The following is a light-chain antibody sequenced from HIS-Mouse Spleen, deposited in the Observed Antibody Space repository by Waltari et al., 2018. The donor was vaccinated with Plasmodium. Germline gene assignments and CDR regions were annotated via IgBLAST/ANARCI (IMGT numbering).Light chain of an antibody. CDR2: GAS. V-gene: IGKV3-15*01. CDR1: QSVSSN. CDR3: QQYNNWSFT. J-gene: IGKJ3*01. Sequence: EIVMTQSPAPLSVSPGERATLSGRASQSVSSNLAWYQQKPGQAPRLLIYGASTRATGIPARFSGSGSGTEFTLTISSLQSEDFAVYYCQQYNNWSFTFGPGTKVDIK.